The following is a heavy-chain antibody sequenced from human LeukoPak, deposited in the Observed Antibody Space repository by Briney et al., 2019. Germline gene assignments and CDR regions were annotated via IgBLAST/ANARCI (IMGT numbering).Heavy chain of an antibody. CDR1: GYTFTTYG. D-gene: IGHD2-15*01. CDR2: ITTNSGNP. CDR3: ARGRGYCSDSSCYFDY. Sequence: ASVKVSCKASGYTFTTYGINWVRQAPGQGLEWMGWITTNSGNPTYAQGFTGRLVFSLDTSVRTTYLQISSLKAEDTAIYYCARGRGYCSDSSCYFDYWAREPWSPSPQ. J-gene: IGHJ4*02. V-gene: IGHV7-4-1*02.